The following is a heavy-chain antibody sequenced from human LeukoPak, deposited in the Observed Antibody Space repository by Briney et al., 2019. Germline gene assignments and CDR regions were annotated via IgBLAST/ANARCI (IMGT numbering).Heavy chain of an antibody. V-gene: IGHV3-21*01. Sequence: GGSLRLSCAASGFTFSSYSMNWVRQAPGKGLEWVSSISSSSSYIYYADSVKGRFTISRDNAKNSLYLQMNSLRAEDTAVYYCARATRIAVAGTGVVYCGQGTLVTVSS. CDR3: ARATRIAVAGTGVVY. D-gene: IGHD6-19*01. CDR1: GFTFSSYS. J-gene: IGHJ4*02. CDR2: ISSSSSYI.